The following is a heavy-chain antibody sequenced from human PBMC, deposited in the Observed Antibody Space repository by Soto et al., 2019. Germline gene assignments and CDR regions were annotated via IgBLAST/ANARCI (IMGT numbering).Heavy chain of an antibody. J-gene: IGHJ5*02. D-gene: IGHD1-26*01. CDR1: GGSISSGDYY. CDR3: ARGLREWELIQDLNWFDP. V-gene: IGHV4-30-4*01. Sequence: SETLSLTCTVSGGSISSGDYYWSWIRQPPGKGLEWIGYIYYSGSTYYNPSLKSRVTISVDTSKNQFSLKLSSVTAADTAVYYCARGLREWELIQDLNWFDPWGQGTLVTVSS. CDR2: IYYSGST.